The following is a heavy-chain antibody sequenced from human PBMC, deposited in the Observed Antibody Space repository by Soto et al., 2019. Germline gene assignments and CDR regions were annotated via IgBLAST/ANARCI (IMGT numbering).Heavy chain of an antibody. CDR1: GYSFTSYW. CDR2: IYPGDSDT. CDR3: ARHSGSWYRQGDYYYGMDV. J-gene: IGHJ6*02. V-gene: IGHV5-51*01. Sequence: EVQLVQSGAEVKKPGESLKISCKGSGYSFTSYWIDWVRQMPGKGLEWMGIIYPGDSDTRYSPSFQGQVTISADKSISTAYLQWSSLKASDTAMYYCARHSGSWYRQGDYYYGMDVWGQGTTVTVSS. D-gene: IGHD6-13*01.